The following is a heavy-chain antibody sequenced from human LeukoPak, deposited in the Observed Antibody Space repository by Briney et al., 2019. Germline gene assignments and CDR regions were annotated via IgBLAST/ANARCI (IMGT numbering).Heavy chain of an antibody. CDR1: GFTFSSYW. D-gene: IGHD6-25*01. V-gene: IGHV3-74*01. Sequence: PGGSLRLSCAASGFTFSSYWMNWVRHAPGKGLVWVSRIASDGSSTTYADSVKGRFSISRDNAKNTLYLQMNSLTTEDTAMYFCARRPVAAEYFQHWGQGTLVTVSS. CDR3: ARRPVAAEYFQH. CDR2: IASDGSST. J-gene: IGHJ1*01.